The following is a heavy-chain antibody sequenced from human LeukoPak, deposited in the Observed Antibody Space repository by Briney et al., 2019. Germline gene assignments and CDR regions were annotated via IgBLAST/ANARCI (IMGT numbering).Heavy chain of an antibody. V-gene: IGHV3-7*01. Sequence: GGSLRLSCAASGFTFSSYWMSWVRQAPGKGLEWVANIKQDGNEKYYVDSVKGRFTISRDNAKNSLYLQMNSLRAEDTAVYYCAREWEAIRYFDWSLIDYWGQGTLVTVSS. CDR1: GFTFSSYW. J-gene: IGHJ4*02. D-gene: IGHD3-9*01. CDR2: IKQDGNEK. CDR3: AREWEAIRYFDWSLIDY.